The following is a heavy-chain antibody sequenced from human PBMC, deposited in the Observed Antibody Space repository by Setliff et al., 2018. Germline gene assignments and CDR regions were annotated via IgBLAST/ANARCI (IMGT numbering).Heavy chain of an antibody. D-gene: IGHD7-27*01. Sequence: SETLSLTCTVSGDSISSYYWSWIRQPPGKGLEWIGYTYYSGSTNYNPSLKSRVTMSVATFENHFSLKLNSLTAADTAVYYCARVTNWGLDLRFDPWGQGILVTVSS. CDR3: ARVTNWGLDLRFDP. V-gene: IGHV4-59*01. CDR2: TYYSGST. CDR1: GDSISSYY. J-gene: IGHJ5*02.